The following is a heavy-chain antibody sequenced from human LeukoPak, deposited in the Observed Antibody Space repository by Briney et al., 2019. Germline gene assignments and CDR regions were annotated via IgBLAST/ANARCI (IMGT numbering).Heavy chain of an antibody. D-gene: IGHD6-13*01. Sequence: GGSLRLSCAASGFTFSSYEMNWVRQAPGKGLEWVSYISSSGSTIYYADSVKGRFTISRDNAKNSLYLQMNSLRAEDTAVYYCARDSHSSSWYEGSKWCYMDVWGKGTTVTVSS. V-gene: IGHV3-48*03. CDR3: ARDSHSSSWYEGSKWCYMDV. J-gene: IGHJ6*03. CDR1: GFTFSSYE. CDR2: ISSSGSTI.